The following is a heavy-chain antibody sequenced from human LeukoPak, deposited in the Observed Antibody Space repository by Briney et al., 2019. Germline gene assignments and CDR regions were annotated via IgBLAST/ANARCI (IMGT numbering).Heavy chain of an antibody. J-gene: IGHJ4*02. CDR3: ARDHGNSGYLH. D-gene: IGHD3-22*01. Sequence: PGGSLRLSCAASGFTFTASRLHWVRQAPGKGLEWVALISSDGDYKDYADFVKGRFTISRDISLNTLYLLMDSLRAEDKGVYFCARDHGNSGYLHWGQGTLVTVSS. CDR1: GFTFTASR. V-gene: IGHV3-30*03. CDR2: ISSDGDYK.